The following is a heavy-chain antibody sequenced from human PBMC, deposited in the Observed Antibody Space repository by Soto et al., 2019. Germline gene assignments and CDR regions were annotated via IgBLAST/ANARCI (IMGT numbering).Heavy chain of an antibody. J-gene: IGHJ4*02. Sequence: QVQLQESGPGLVKPSETLSLTCTVSGGSIGTYYWSWIRQPPGKGLEWIGYIYYRGNTDYNPSRKSRVTISLDTPKNQFSLKLSSVTAADTAVYYCARQPGYYDILPGYTTYYFDYWGQGILVTVSS. CDR2: IYYRGNT. V-gene: IGHV4-59*08. CDR1: GGSIGTYY. D-gene: IGHD3-9*01. CDR3: ARQPGYYDILPGYTTYYFDY.